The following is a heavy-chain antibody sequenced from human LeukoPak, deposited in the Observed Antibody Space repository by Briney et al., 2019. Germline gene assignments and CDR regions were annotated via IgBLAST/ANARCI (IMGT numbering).Heavy chain of an antibody. V-gene: IGHV1-46*01. J-gene: IGHJ4*02. CDR1: GYTFRSYY. D-gene: IGHD4-11*01. Sequence: GASVKVSCKASGYTFRSYYMSWVRQAPGQGLEWMGIINPSGGSTTYTEKFQGRVTMTRDTSTRTVYMELSSLKSEDTAVYYCATPATVPYYFDYWGQGTLVTVSS. CDR3: ATPATVPYYFDY. CDR2: INPSGGST.